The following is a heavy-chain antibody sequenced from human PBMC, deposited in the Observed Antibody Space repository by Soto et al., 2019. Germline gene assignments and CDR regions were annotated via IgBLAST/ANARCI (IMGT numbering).Heavy chain of an antibody. CDR2: INPNSGAT. D-gene: IGHD3-3*01. CDR3: ARGGGTIPAPLP. CDR1: GYTFTGYF. J-gene: IGHJ5*02. Sequence: QVQLAQSGPEVKKPGASVKVSCKAFGYTFTGYFIHWVRQAPGQGLAWLGWINPNSGATKYAQKFQSTVILTRDTSITASYMEMSMLRSDDTAVYYCARGGGTIPAPLPWGQGTLVTVSS. V-gene: IGHV1-2*02.